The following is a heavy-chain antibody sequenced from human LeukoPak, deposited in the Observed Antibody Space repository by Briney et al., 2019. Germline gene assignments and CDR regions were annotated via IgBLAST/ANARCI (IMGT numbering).Heavy chain of an antibody. J-gene: IGHJ4*02. CDR2: VSSSGDTI. D-gene: IGHD1-1*01. Sequence: PGGSLRLSCAASGFTFSSYEMNWVRQAPGKGLEWVSYVSSSGDTIYYADSVKGRFTISRDNAKNSLYLQMNSLRAEDTAVYYCARGYSYFGFWGQGTLVTVSS. CDR1: GFTFSSYE. CDR3: ARGYSYFGF. V-gene: IGHV3-48*03.